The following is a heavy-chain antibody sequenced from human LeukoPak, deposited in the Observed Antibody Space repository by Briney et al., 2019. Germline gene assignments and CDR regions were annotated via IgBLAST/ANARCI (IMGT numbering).Heavy chain of an antibody. CDR3: AKAGATTYYFDY. Sequence: QPGRSLRLSCAASGFTFDDYAMHWVRQAPGKGLEWVSGISWNSGSIGYADSVKGRFTISRDNDKNYLYLQMNSLRAEDAALYYCAKAGATTYYFDYWGQGTLVTVSS. CDR2: ISWNSGSI. V-gene: IGHV3-9*01. D-gene: IGHD1-26*01. J-gene: IGHJ4*02. CDR1: GFTFDDYA.